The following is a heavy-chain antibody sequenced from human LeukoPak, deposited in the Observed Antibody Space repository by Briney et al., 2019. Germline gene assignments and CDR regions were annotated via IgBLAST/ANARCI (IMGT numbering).Heavy chain of an antibody. V-gene: IGHV3-33*08. D-gene: IGHD3-22*01. Sequence: GGSLRLSCVASGFTFNAYSMNWVRQAPGKGLEWVAVIWYDGSNKYYADSVKGRFTISRDNSKNTLYLQMNSLRAEDTAVYYCARDLGDSSGYARHHSYFNYWGQGTLVTVSS. CDR1: GFTFNAYS. J-gene: IGHJ4*02. CDR3: ARDLGDSSGYARHHSYFNY. CDR2: IWYDGSNK.